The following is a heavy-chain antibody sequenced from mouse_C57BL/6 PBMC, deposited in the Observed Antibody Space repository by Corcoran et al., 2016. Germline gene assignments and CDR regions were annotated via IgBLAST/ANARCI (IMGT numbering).Heavy chain of an antibody. Sequence: QVQLQQSGAELARPGASVKLSCKASGYTFTSYGISWVKQRTGQGLEWIGEIYPRSGNTYYNEKFKGKATLTADKSSSTAYMELRSLTSEDSAVYFCARWDDGYPSYFDVWCTATTVTVSS. J-gene: IGHJ1*03. CDR2: IYPRSGNT. D-gene: IGHD2-3*01. V-gene: IGHV1-81*01. CDR3: ARWDDGYPSYFDV. CDR1: GYTFTSYG.